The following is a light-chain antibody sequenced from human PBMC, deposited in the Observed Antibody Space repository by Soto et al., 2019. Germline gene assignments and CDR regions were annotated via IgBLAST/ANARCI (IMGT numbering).Light chain of an antibody. J-gene: IGLJ3*02. Sequence: QSALTQPASVSGSPGQSITISCTGTSSDVGGYNYVSWYQQHPGKAPKLMIYDVSNRPSGVSNRFSGSKSGNTASLTFSGLQAEDEADYYCSSYTSSSTPRVFGGGTKLTV. CDR3: SSYTSSSTPRV. CDR2: DVS. V-gene: IGLV2-14*01. CDR1: SSDVGGYNY.